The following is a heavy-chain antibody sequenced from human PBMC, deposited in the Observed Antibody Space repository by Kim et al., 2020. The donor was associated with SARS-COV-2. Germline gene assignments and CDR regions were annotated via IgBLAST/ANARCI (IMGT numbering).Heavy chain of an antibody. V-gene: IGHV4-34*01. CDR3: ARGFGGTVAGTDEGMDV. Sequence: SETLSLTCAVYGGSFSGYYWSWIRQPPGKGLEWIGEINHSGSTNYNPSLKSRVTISVDTSKNQFSLKLSSVTAADTAVYYCARGFGGTVAGTDEGMDVWGQGTTVTVSS. CDR2: INHSGST. J-gene: IGHJ6*02. D-gene: IGHD6-19*01. CDR1: GGSFSGYY.